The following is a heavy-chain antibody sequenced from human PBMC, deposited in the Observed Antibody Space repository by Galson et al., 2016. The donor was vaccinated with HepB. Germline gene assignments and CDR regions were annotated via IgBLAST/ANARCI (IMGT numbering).Heavy chain of an antibody. V-gene: IGHV1-18*01. CDR2: ISAYNGDT. J-gene: IGHJ4*02. Sequence: SVKVSCKASGYTFSNYGVTWVRQAPGQGLEWMGWISAYNGDTNYAQRLQGRLTMTTDTSTSTAYMEMRSLTSDDTAVYYWVRGSSRVRTDFWGQGTLVTVSS. D-gene: IGHD3-10*01. CDR3: VRGSSRVRTDF. CDR1: GYTFSNYG.